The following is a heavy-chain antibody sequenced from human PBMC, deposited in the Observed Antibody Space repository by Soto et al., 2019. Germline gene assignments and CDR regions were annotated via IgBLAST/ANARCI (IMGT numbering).Heavy chain of an antibody. D-gene: IGHD6-19*01. Sequence: QLQLQESGPGLVKPSETLSLTCTVSGGSISSSSYYWGWIRQPPGKGLEWIGSIYYSGSTYYNPSLKSRVTISVDTSQNQFSLKLSSVTAADTAVYYCARHGREYSSGWYNWFDPWGQGTLVTVSS. CDR2: IYYSGST. CDR3: ARHGREYSSGWYNWFDP. CDR1: GGSISSSSYY. J-gene: IGHJ5*02. V-gene: IGHV4-39*01.